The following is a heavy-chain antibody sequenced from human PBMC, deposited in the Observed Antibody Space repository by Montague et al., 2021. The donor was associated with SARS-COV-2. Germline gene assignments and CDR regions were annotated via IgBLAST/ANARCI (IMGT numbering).Heavy chain of an antibody. CDR3: ARGRYSSSWYGTKYYFDY. CDR2: ITHSGST. CDR1: GGSFSGYY. Sequence: SETLSLTCAVYGGSFSGYYWSWIRQPPGKGLEWIGEITHSGSTNYNPSLKSRVTIPLDTSTNQFSLKLSSVTAADTAVYYCARGRYSSSWYGTKYYFDYWGQGTLVTVSS. D-gene: IGHD6-13*01. J-gene: IGHJ4*02. V-gene: IGHV4-34*01.